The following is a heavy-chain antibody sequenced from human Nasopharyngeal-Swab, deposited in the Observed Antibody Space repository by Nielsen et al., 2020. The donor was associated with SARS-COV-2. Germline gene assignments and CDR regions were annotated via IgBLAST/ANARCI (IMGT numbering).Heavy chain of an antibody. V-gene: IGHV3-11*01. CDR1: GFTLSDYY. D-gene: IGHD3-10*01. Sequence: GESLKISCAASGFTLSDYYMAWIRQAPGKRLEWLSYISSSGITIYYADSVKGRFTISRDNAKNSLFLQMNSLRAEDTAVYFCARGLEDLGGDYWGQGTLVTVSS. CDR3: ARGLEDLGGDY. CDR2: ISSSGITI. J-gene: IGHJ4*02.